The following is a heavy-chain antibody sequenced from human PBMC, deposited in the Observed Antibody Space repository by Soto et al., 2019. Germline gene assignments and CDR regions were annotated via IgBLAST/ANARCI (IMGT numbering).Heavy chain of an antibody. CDR2: IDWDDDK. CDR1: GFSLVTGGVS. Sequence: VSGPTLVNPTQTLTLTCTFSGFSLVTGGVSVTWIRQPPGQALEWLARIDWDDDKYYNTSLQTRLTISKDTSKNQVVLTMTNMDPLDTATYYCARILDSGVYYSFNPTPIDYWGQGTLVTVSS. D-gene: IGHD1-26*01. J-gene: IGHJ4*01. CDR3: ARILDSGVYYSFNPTPIDY. V-gene: IGHV2-70*11.